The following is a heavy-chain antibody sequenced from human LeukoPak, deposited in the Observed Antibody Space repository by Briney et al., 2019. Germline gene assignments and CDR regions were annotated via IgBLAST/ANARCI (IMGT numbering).Heavy chain of an antibody. D-gene: IGHD6-13*01. CDR1: GGSISRGDYY. CDR3: AREVAAGANWFDP. V-gene: IGHV4-30-4*01. Sequence: ASETLSLTCTVSGGSISRGDYYWSWIRQPPGKGLEWIGYIYYSGSTYYNPSLKSRVTISVDTSKNQFSLKLSSVTAADTAVYYCAREVAAGANWFDPWGQGTLVTVSS. CDR2: IYYSGST. J-gene: IGHJ5*02.